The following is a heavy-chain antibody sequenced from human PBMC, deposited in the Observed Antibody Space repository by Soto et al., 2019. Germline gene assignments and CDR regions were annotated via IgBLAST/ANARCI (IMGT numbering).Heavy chain of an antibody. CDR3: ARDYYDSSGYLAPLDY. Sequence: GGSLRLSCAASGFTFRKYSMNWVREAPEKGLEWVSSISSSSSYIYYADSVKGRFTISRDNAKNSLYLQMNSLRAEDTAVYYCARDYYDSSGYLAPLDYWGQGTLVTVSS. J-gene: IGHJ4*02. V-gene: IGHV3-21*01. D-gene: IGHD3-22*01. CDR1: GFTFRKYS. CDR2: ISSSSSYI.